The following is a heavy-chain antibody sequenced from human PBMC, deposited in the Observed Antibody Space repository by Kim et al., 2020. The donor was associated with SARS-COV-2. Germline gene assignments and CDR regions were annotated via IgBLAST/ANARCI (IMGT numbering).Heavy chain of an antibody. CDR2: LFYGGTS. CDR1: GASISSSNYH. D-gene: IGHD1-1*01. Sequence: SETLSLTCTVSGASISSSNYHWGWIRQPPGKGLEWIGTLFYGGTSFYNMSLRSRVTMSVHSSNTRFSLNLDSVTAADTGLYYCARHAWYNSFFCPFDLWGEGTTVIVSS. CDR3: ARHAWYNSFFCPFDL. J-gene: IGHJ6*04. V-gene: IGHV4-39*01.